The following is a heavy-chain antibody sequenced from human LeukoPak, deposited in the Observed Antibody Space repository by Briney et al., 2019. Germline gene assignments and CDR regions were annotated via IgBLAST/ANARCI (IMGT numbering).Heavy chain of an antibody. CDR2: INHSGST. Sequence: SETLSLTCAVYGGSFSGYYWSWIRQPPGKGLEWIGEINHSGSTNYNPSLKSRVTISVDTSKNQFSLKLSSVTAADTAVYYCARGNTAMVFRYYFDYWGQGTLVTVSS. J-gene: IGHJ4*02. CDR1: GGSFSGYY. CDR3: ARGNTAMVFRYYFDY. D-gene: IGHD5-18*01. V-gene: IGHV4-34*01.